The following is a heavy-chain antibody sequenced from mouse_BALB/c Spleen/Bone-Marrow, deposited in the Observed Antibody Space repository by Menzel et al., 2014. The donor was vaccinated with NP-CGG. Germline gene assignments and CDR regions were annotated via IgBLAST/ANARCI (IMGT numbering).Heavy chain of an antibody. CDR1: GYTFTNYW. CDR2: IYPGGGYT. D-gene: IGHD4-1*01. CDR3: ARRGTGVDY. Sequence: QVQLQQSGPELVKPGASVKVSCKASGYTFTNYWLGWVKQRPGHGLEWIGDIYPGGGYTNYNEKFKGKATLTADTSSSTAYMQLSSLTSEDSAVYFCARRGTGVDYWGQGTTLTVSS. J-gene: IGHJ2*01. V-gene: IGHV1-63*02.